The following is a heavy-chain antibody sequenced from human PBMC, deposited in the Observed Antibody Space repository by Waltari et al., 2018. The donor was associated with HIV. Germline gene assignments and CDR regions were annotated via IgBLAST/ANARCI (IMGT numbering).Heavy chain of an antibody. Sequence: HVQLLQSGPGLVTSSQTLSITCAISGDSVSSDSAAWNWIRLAPSGGLEGLARTYHRWKCVQLYAPSVRGRIRVDVNPSVNHFSLHLDSVTPDDTAVYYCARDSNGLDYWGQGTVVTVSS. CDR2: TYHRWKCVQ. CDR1: GDSVSSDSAA. CDR3: ARDSNGLDY. V-gene: IGHV6-1*02. J-gene: IGHJ4*02. D-gene: IGHD4-4*01.